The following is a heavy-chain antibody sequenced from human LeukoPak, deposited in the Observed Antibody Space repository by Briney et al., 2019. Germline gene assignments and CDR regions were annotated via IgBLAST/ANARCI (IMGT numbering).Heavy chain of an antibody. V-gene: IGHV4-61*02. CDR1: GGSISSGSYY. CDR3: ARGLSYDFVWGSYTGFDP. CDR2: IYTSGST. J-gene: IGHJ5*02. D-gene: IGHD3-16*01. Sequence: SGTLSLTCTVSGGSISSGSYYWSWIRQPAGKGLEWIGRIYTSGSTNYNPSLKSRVTISVDTSKNQFSLKLSSVTAADTAVYCCARGLSYDFVWGSYTGFDPWGQGTLVTVSS.